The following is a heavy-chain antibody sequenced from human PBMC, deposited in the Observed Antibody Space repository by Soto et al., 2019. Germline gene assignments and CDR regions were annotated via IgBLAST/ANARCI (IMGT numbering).Heavy chain of an antibody. D-gene: IGHD2-2*01. CDR1: GGTFSSYA. V-gene: IGHV1-69*01. J-gene: IGHJ6*02. Sequence: QVQLVQSGAEVKKPGSSVKVSCKASGGTFSSYAISWVRQASGQGLEWMGGIIPIFGTANYAQKFQGRVTITADESTSTAYMELSSLRSEDTAVYYCARDNGYCSSTSCSSRGMDVWGQGTTVTVSS. CDR3: ARDNGYCSSTSCSSRGMDV. CDR2: IIPIFGTA.